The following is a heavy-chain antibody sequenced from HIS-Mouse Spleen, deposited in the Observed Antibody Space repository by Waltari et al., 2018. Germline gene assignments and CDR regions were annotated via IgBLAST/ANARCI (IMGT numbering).Heavy chain of an antibody. CDR2: IWYDGSNK. V-gene: IGHV3-33*01. Sequence: QVQLVESGGGVVQPGRSLRLSFAASGFTLSSTVLPWVRRATGKGLEWVAVIWYDGSNKYYADSVKGRFTISRDNSKNTLYLQMNSLRAEDTAVYYCARDQGGSYFDYWGQGTLVTVSS. CDR1: GFTLSSTV. CDR3: ARDQGGSYFDY. J-gene: IGHJ4*02. D-gene: IGHD1-26*01.